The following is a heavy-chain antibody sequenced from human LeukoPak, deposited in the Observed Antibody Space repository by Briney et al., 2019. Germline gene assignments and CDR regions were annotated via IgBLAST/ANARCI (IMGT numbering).Heavy chain of an antibody. Sequence: PSETLSLTCAVYGGSFSGYYWSWIRQPPGKGLEWIGEINHSGSTNYNPSLKSRVTISVDTSKNQFSLKLSSVTAADTAVYYCARGPTTVVNDFDYWGQGTLVTVSS. CDR1: GGSFSGYY. J-gene: IGHJ4*02. CDR2: INHSGST. V-gene: IGHV4-34*01. CDR3: ARGPTTVVNDFDY. D-gene: IGHD4-23*01.